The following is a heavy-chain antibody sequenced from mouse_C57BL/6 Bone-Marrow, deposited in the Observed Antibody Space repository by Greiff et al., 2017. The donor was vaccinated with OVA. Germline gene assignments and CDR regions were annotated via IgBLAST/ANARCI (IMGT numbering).Heavy chain of an antibody. CDR2: IWRGGST. CDR1: GFSLTSYG. J-gene: IGHJ3*01. Sequence: VKLVESGPGLVQPSQSLSITCTVSGFSLTSYGVHWVRQSPGKGLEWLGVIWRGGSTDYNAAFMSRLSITKDNSKSQVFFRMHSLQADDTAIYYCATGGSPGFAYWGQGTQVTVSA. V-gene: IGHV2-5*01. CDR3: ATGGSPGFAY. D-gene: IGHD1-1*02.